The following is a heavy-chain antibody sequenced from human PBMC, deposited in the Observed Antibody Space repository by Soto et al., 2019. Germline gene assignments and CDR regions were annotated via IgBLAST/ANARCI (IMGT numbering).Heavy chain of an antibody. J-gene: IGHJ6*02. Sequence: ASVKVSCKASGGTFSSYAISWVRQAPGQGLEWMGGIIPIFGTANYAQKFQGRVTITADESTSTAYMELSSLRSEDTAVYYCARFSVGYGDYLNYYYGMDVWGQGTTVTVSS. D-gene: IGHD4-17*01. V-gene: IGHV1-69*13. CDR2: IIPIFGTA. CDR3: ARFSVGYGDYLNYYYGMDV. CDR1: GGTFSSYA.